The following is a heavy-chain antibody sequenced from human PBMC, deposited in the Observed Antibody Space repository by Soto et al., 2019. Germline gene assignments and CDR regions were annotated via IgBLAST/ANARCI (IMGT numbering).Heavy chain of an antibody. CDR3: TGDYGSSGTQFDY. V-gene: IGHV3-66*01. Sequence: EVQLVESGGGLVQPGGSLRLSCAASGFTVSSNYMTWVRQAPGKGLEWVSVIYSGGTTYYADSVKGRFTISRDNSKNTMYLQMNSLRVEDTGVYYCTGDYGSSGTQFDYWGQGTLVTVSS. CDR2: IYSGGTT. D-gene: IGHD6-13*01. CDR1: GFTVSSNY. J-gene: IGHJ4*02.